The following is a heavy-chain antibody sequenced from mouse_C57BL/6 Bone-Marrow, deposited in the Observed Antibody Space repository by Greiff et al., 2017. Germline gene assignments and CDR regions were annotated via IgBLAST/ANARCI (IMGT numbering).Heavy chain of an antibody. CDR2: IDPSDSYT. V-gene: IGHV1-69*01. Sequence: VQLQQPGAELVMPGASVKLSCKASGYTFTSYWMHWVKQRPGPGLEWIGEIDPSDSYTNYNQKFKGKSTLTVDKSSSTAYMQLSSLTSEDSAVYYCATSLAYWGQGTLVTVSA. CDR3: ATSLAY. J-gene: IGHJ3*01. CDR1: GYTFTSYW.